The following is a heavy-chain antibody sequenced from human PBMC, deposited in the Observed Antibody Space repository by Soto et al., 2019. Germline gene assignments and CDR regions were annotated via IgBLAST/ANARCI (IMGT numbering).Heavy chain of an antibody. V-gene: IGHV1-3*01. CDR2: INAGSGNT. CDR1: GYTFTNYA. CDR3: ACEQQLATFQH. J-gene: IGHJ1*01. Sequence: ASVKVSCKASGYTFTNYAIHWVRQAPGQRLEWMGWINAGSGNTKYSQRFERRVSITRDTSASTAYMEVSSLTSEDTAVYYCACEQQLATFQHWGQGTLVTVSS. D-gene: IGHD6-13*01.